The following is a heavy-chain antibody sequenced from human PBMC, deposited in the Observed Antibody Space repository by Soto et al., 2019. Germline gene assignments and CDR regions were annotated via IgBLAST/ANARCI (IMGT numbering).Heavy chain of an antibody. CDR1: GFTFSSYG. Sequence: QVQLVESGGGVVKPGRSLRLSCAASGFTFSSYGMHWVRQAPGKGLEWVAVISYDGSNKYYADSVKGRFTISRDNSKNTLYLQMNSLRAEDTAVYYCAKDEAGAIDYWGQGTLVTVSS. V-gene: IGHV3-30*18. CDR3: AKDEAGAIDY. D-gene: IGHD1-26*01. J-gene: IGHJ4*02. CDR2: ISYDGSNK.